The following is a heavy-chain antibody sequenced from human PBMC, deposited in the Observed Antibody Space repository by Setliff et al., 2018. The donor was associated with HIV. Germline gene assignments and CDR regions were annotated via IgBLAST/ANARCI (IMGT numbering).Heavy chain of an antibody. D-gene: IGHD3-3*01. CDR3: TRNGVPGYMDV. J-gene: IGHJ6*03. V-gene: IGHV4-39*07. CDR2: VYYTGST. CDR1: DGSISRTSYY. Sequence: PSETLSLTCTVSDGSISRTSYYWGWIRQPPGRGLEWIGSVYYTGSTYYNPSLKSRFTISRHNSNNTLYLQMNSLRGEDTAVYYCTRNGVPGYMDVWGKGTTVTVSS.